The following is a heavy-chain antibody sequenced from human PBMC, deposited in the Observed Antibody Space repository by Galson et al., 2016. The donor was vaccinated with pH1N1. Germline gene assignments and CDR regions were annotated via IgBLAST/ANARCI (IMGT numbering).Heavy chain of an antibody. CDR1: GNSISDAYY. CDR3: ARRDGHNWNYFDY. J-gene: IGHJ4*02. D-gene: IGHD1-20*01. CDR2: VFYTGSL. Sequence: ETLSLTCLVSGNSISDAYYWAWVRQPPGERLEWLGSVFYTGSLYYSPSFKSRVTLSRDTVKNQLSLRLTSVTAADTAVYYCARRDGHNWNYFDYWGQGMLVTVSS. V-gene: IGHV4-38-2*01.